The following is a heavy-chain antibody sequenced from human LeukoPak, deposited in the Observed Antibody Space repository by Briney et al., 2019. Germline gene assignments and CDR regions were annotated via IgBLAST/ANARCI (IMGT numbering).Heavy chain of an antibody. CDR3: ARGPENYYDSSGYPLFDY. Sequence: PGGSLRLSCAASGFTFSSYAMSWVRQAPGKGLEWIGYIYYSGSTNYNPSLKSRVTISVDTSKNQFSLKLSSVTAADTAVYYCARGPENYYDSSGYPLFDYWGQGTLVTVSS. CDR1: GFTFSSYA. V-gene: IGHV4-59*01. CDR2: IYYSGST. J-gene: IGHJ4*02. D-gene: IGHD3-22*01.